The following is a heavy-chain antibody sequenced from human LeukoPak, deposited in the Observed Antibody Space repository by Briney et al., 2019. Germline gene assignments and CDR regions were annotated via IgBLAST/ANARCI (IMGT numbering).Heavy chain of an antibody. CDR3: AKDVGETDY. CDR1: GFTVSSNY. J-gene: IGHJ4*02. CDR2: IRYDGSNK. V-gene: IGHV3-30*02. Sequence: GGSLRLSCAASGFTVSSNYMSWVRQAPGKGLEWVAFIRYDGSNKYYADSVKGRFTISRDNSKNTLYLQMNSLRAEDTAVYYCAKDVGETDYWGQGTLVTVSS. D-gene: IGHD3-16*01.